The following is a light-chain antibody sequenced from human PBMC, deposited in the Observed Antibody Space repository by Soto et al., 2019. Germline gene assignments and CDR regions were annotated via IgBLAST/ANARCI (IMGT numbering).Light chain of an antibody. V-gene: IGLV1-47*02. CDR1: SSNIGSNY. CDR2: SNN. J-gene: IGLJ3*02. Sequence: QSVLTQPPSASGTPGQRVTISCSGSSSNIGSNYVYCFQQLPGTAPKLLIYSNNQRPSGIPDRFSGSKSGTSASLAISGLRSEDESDYYCAAWDDSLRGWVFGGGTTLTVL. CDR3: AAWDDSLRGWV.